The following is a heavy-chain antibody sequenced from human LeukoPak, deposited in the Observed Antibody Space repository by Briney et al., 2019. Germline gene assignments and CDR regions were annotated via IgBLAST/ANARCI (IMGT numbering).Heavy chain of an antibody. CDR1: GWTFSSYY. CDR3: ARGYYFDGSAYYYYY. J-gene: IGHJ4*02. CDR2: INHRGST. D-gene: IGHD3-22*01. V-gene: IGHV4-34*01. Sequence: SETLSLTCAVYGWTFSSYYWNWIRQPPGKGLEWIGLINHRGSTNSNPPHMRRGTISVDTPNNQFPLKLNSVTAADTAVYYCARGYYFDGSAYYYYYWGQGTLVTVSS.